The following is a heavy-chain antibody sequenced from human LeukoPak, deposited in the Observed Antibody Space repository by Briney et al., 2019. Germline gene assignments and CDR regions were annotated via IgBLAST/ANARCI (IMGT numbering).Heavy chain of an antibody. Sequence: SSETLSLICSVSGDYISNSNYYWGWIRQPPGKGLEWIGNIYYTGKTYYNSSLKSQVTISVDTSKNQFSLKLRSVTAADTAVYYCATWDSGRYSQIDNWGQGTLVTVSS. CDR1: GDYISNSNYY. V-gene: IGHV4-39*01. J-gene: IGHJ4*02. CDR3: ATWDSGRYSQIDN. CDR2: IYYTGKT. D-gene: IGHD1-26*01.